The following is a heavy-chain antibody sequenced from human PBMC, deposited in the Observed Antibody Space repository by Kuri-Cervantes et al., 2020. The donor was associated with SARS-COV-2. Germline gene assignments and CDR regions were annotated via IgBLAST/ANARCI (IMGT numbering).Heavy chain of an antibody. D-gene: IGHD5-24*01. V-gene: IGHV4-4*07. CDR1: GGSISTYY. CDR2: IYSSGST. CDR3: ARDKFEMATIPDAFDI. J-gene: IGHJ3*02. Sequence: SETVALSCTACGGSISTYYWSWILQSAGKGLEWIGRIYSSGSTDYNPSLKSRVTMSVDTSKNQFSLKLSSVTAADTAVYYCARDKFEMATIPDAFDIWGQGTMVTVSS.